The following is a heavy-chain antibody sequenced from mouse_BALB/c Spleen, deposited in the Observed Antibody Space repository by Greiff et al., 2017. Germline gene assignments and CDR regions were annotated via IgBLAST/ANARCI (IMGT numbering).Heavy chain of an antibody. V-gene: IGHV14-3*02. CDR3: ARSSGTTVVSPFDY. CDR2: IDPANGNT. D-gene: IGHD1-1*01. CDR1: GFNIKDTY. Sequence: EVQLQQSGAELVKPGASVKLSCTASGFNIKDTYMHWVKQRPEQGLEWIGRIDPANGNTKYDPKFQGKATITADTSSNTAYLQLSSLTSEDTAVYYCARSSGTTVVSPFDYWGQGTLVTVSA. J-gene: IGHJ3*01.